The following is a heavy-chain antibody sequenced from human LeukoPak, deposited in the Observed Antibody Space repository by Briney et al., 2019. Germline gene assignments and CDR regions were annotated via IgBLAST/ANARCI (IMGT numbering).Heavy chain of an antibody. D-gene: IGHD2-15*01. Sequence: GGSLRLSCAASGFTFSSSAMSWVRQAPGKRLEWVSAISNNGGYTYYADSVQGRFTISRDNSKSTLCLQMNSLRAEDTAVYYCAKQLGYCSDGSCYFPYWGQGTLVTVSS. CDR2: ISNNGGYT. J-gene: IGHJ4*02. CDR1: GFTFSSSA. CDR3: AKQLGYCSDGSCYFPY. V-gene: IGHV3-23*01.